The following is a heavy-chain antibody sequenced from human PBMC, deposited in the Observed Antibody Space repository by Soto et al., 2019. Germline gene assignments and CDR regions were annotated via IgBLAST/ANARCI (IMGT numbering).Heavy chain of an antibody. CDR3: ASDIKVYSSSSHVLYYGMDV. Sequence: QVQLVESGGGLVKPGGSLRLSCAASGFTFSDYYMSWIRQAPGKGLEWVSYISSSSSYTNYADSVKGRFTISRDNAKNSLYLQMNSLRAEDTDVYYCASDIKVYSSSSHVLYYGMDVWGQGTTVTVSS. CDR1: GFTFSDYY. V-gene: IGHV3-11*06. D-gene: IGHD6-6*01. CDR2: ISSSSSYT. J-gene: IGHJ6*02.